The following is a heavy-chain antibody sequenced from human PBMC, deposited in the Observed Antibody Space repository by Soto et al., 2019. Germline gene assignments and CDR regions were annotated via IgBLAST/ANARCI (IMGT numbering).Heavy chain of an antibody. J-gene: IGHJ2*01. D-gene: IGHD4-17*01. V-gene: IGHV3-23*01. CDR1: DFTFDSYA. CDR2: ISASGAST. Sequence: EVQLLESGGGLVQPGGSLRLSCAASDFTFDSYAMSWVRQAPGKGLGWVSAISASGASTYYADSVKGRFTISRDNSKNTLYLQMNSLRAEDTAVYYCANRRDYGDSAPALSYGYLDLWGRGTLVTVSS. CDR3: ANRRDYGDSAPALSYGYLDL.